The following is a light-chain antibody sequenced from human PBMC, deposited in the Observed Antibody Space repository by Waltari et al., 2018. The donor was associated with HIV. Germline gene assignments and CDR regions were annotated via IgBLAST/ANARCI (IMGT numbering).Light chain of an antibody. J-gene: IGKJ4*01. CDR2: VAF. Sequence: DILMAQSPSNVSASAGGSVTITCRARRDITPSLAWYQLKPVRAPQLLISVAFRLGTGILTRFGGSASATEFTLTITSLQAEDFATYYCQQASSFPHTFGGGTRVEMK. CDR1: RDITPS. CDR3: QQASSFPHT. V-gene: IGKV1-12*01.